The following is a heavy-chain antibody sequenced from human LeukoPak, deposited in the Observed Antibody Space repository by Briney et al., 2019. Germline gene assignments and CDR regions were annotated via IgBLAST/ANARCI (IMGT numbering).Heavy chain of an antibody. V-gene: IGHV1-18*04. CDR1: GYTFTSYG. Sequence: ASVKVSCKAPGYTFTSYGISWVRQAPGQGLEWMGWISAYNGNTNYAQKLQGRVTMTTDTSTSTAYMELRSLRSDDTAVYYCARGPAGGYYGSGSYFDYWGQGTLVTVSS. CDR3: ARGPAGGYYGSGSYFDY. J-gene: IGHJ4*02. D-gene: IGHD3-10*01. CDR2: ISAYNGNT.